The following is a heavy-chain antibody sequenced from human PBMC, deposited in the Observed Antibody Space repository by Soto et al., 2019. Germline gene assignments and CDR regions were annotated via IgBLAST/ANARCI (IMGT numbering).Heavy chain of an antibody. V-gene: IGHV1-69*12. Sequence: QVQLVQSGAEVKKPGSSVKVSCKASGGTFSSDSFSWVRQAPGQGLEWMGGIIPMFDTPIYAQKFQDRVTITADESTSTAYMQLRSMRSGDTAVYYWARSGGLDRDFNYWGQGSLVTVSS. CDR2: IIPMFDTP. J-gene: IGHJ4*02. CDR3: ARSGGLDRDFNY. CDR1: GGTFSSDS. D-gene: IGHD2-15*01.